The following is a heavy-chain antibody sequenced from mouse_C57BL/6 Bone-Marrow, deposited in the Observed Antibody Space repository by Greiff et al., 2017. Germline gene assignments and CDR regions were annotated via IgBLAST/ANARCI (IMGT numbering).Heavy chain of an antibody. V-gene: IGHV5-4*01. CDR2: ISDGGSYT. J-gene: IGHJ2*01. CDR3: ARDEVVAHYCDY. D-gene: IGHD1-1*01. CDR1: GFTFSSYA. Sequence: DVMLVESGGGLVKPGGSLTLSCAASGFTFSSYAMSWVRQTPEKRLEWVATISDGGSYTYYPDNVKGRFTISRDNAKNNLYLQMSHLKSEDTAMYYCARDEVVAHYCDYWGQGTTLTVSS.